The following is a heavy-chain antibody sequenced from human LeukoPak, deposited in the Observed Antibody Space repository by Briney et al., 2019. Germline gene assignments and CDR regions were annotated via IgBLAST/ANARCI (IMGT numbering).Heavy chain of an antibody. CDR1: GGSISSVSYY. Sequence: PSETLSLTCTVSGGSISSVSYYWSWIRQHPGKGLEWIGYINFSGSTDYNPSLKSRATISVDTSKNQFSLKLSSVTAADTAVYYCARDYYGGNPGYYFEYWGQGTLVTVSS. CDR2: INFSGST. V-gene: IGHV4-31*03. D-gene: IGHD4-23*01. CDR3: ARDYYGGNPGYYFEY. J-gene: IGHJ4*02.